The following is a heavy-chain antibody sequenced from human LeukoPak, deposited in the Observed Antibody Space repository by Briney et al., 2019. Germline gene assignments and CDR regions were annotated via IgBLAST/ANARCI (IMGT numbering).Heavy chain of an antibody. J-gene: IGHJ4*02. CDR1: GFNFSIYA. D-gene: IGHD3-22*01. CDR3: STWHYYPRGSYYFDY. CDR2: ISGSGGST. V-gene: IGHV3-23*01. Sequence: GGSLRLSCAASGFNFSIYAMSWVRQAPGKGLEWVSAISGSGGSTYYADSVKGRFTISRDNSKNTLYLQINSLRAEDTAVYYCSTWHYYPRGSYYFDYWGQGALVTVSS.